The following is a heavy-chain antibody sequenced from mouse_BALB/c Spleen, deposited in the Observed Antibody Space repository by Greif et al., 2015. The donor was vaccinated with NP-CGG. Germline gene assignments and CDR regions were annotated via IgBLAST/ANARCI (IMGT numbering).Heavy chain of an antibody. V-gene: IGHV1-87*01. CDR3: ARYYGNYEAMDY. Sequence: QVQLQQSGAELARPGASVKLSCKASGYTFTSYWMQWVKQRPGQGLEWIGAIYPGDGDTRYTQKFKGKATLTADKSSSTAYMQLSSLASEDSAVYYCARYYGNYEAMDYWGQGTSVTVSS. D-gene: IGHD2-1*01. CDR2: IYPGDGDT. CDR1: GYTFTSYW. J-gene: IGHJ4*01.